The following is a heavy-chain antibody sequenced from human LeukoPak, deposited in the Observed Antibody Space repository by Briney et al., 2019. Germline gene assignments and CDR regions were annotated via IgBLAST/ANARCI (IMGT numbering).Heavy chain of an antibody. CDR3: ARGNFRRDGYNFDY. V-gene: IGHV3-33*08. Sequence: GGSLRLSCAASGFTVSSNYMSWVRQAPGKGLEWVAVIWFDGSNKYYADSVKGRFTISRDNSKNTLYLQMNSLRPEDTAVFYCARGNFRRDGYNFDYWGQGTLVTVSS. CDR2: IWFDGSNK. J-gene: IGHJ4*02. CDR1: GFTVSSNY. D-gene: IGHD5-24*01.